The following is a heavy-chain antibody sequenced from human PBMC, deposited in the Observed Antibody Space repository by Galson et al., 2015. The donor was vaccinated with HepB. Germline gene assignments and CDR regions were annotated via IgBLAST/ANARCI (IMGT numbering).Heavy chain of an antibody. Sequence: SVKVSCKASGYTFNNYAVQWVRQAPGQGLEWLGWINTNTANPTYAQGFTGRFVFSLDTSVRTTYLQIKNLKTEDSAVYYCAREVVPGVNDYWGQGTLVTVSS. CDR1: GYTFNNYA. D-gene: IGHD2-2*01. CDR2: INTNTANP. V-gene: IGHV7-4-1*02. J-gene: IGHJ4*02. CDR3: AREVVPGVNDY.